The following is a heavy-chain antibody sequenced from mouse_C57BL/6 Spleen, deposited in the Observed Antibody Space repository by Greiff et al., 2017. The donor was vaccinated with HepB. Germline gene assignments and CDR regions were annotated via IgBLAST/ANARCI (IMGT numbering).Heavy chain of an antibody. D-gene: IGHD1-1*01. Sequence: QVQLQQSGPELVKPGASVKLSCKASGYTFTSYDINWVKQRPGQGLEWIGWIYPRDGSTKYNEKFKGKATLTVDTSSSTAYMELHRLTSEDSAVYLCAREYFNGSRAYYFDYWGQGTTLTVSS. CDR2: IYPRDGST. CDR1: GYTFTSYD. V-gene: IGHV1-85*01. J-gene: IGHJ2*01. CDR3: AREYFNGSRAYYFDY.